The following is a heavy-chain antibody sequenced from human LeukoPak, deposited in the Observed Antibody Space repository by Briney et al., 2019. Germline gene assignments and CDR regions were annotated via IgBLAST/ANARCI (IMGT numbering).Heavy chain of an antibody. D-gene: IGHD3-9*01. CDR3: ATSPSPHLFDWLLYPFDY. Sequence: GASVKVSCKASGYTFTSYGISWVRQAPGQGLEWMGWINTNTGNPTYAQGFTGRFVFSLDTSVSTAYLQISSLKAEDTAVYYCATSPSPHLFDWLLYPFDYWGQGTLVTVSS. J-gene: IGHJ4*02. CDR1: GYTFTSYG. CDR2: INTNTGNP. V-gene: IGHV7-4-1*02.